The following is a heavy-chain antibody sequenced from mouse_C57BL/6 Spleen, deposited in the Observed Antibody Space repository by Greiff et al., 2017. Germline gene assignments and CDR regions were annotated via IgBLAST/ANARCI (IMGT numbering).Heavy chain of an antibody. CDR1: GYAFSSSW. Sequence: QVQLQQSGPELVKPGASVKISCKASGYAFSSSWMNWVKQRPGKGLEWIGRIYPGDGDTNYNGKFKGKATLTADKSSSTAYMQLSILTSEDSAVYFCARSGSSPAWFAYWGQGTLVTVSA. V-gene: IGHV1-82*01. D-gene: IGHD1-1*01. J-gene: IGHJ3*01. CDR2: IYPGDGDT. CDR3: ARSGSSPAWFAY.